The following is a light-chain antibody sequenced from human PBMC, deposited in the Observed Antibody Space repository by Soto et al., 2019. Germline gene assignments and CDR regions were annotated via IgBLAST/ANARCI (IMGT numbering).Light chain of an antibody. CDR3: GTWDSSLSDFYV. J-gene: IGLJ1*01. CDR1: SSNIGNNY. CDR2: DNN. Sequence: QSVLTQPPSVSAAPGQKVTISCSGSSSNIGNNYVSWYQQRPGTAPKLLMYDNNKRPSGIPDRFSGAKSGTSATLGITGLQTGDEADYYCGTWDSSLSDFYVFGTGTKLTVL. V-gene: IGLV1-51*01.